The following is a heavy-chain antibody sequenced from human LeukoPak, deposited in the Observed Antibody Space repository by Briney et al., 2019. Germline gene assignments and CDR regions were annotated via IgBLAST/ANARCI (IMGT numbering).Heavy chain of an antibody. J-gene: IGHJ5*02. CDR2: INSDGSST. CDR1: GFPFSSYW. V-gene: IGHV3-74*01. D-gene: IGHD3-3*01. Sequence: PGGSLLLSCAASGFPFSSYWMHWVRPAPGKGLGWVSRINSDGSSTSYADSVKGRFTISRDNAKNTLYLQMNSLRAEDTAVYYCASERPNNPLVLRFLEWLPRFDPWGQGTLVTVSS. CDR3: ASERPNNPLVLRFLEWLPRFDP.